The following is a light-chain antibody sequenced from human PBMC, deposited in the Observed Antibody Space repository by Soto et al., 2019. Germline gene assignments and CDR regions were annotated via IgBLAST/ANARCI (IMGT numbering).Light chain of an antibody. CDR2: GAS. CDR1: QSVSSSY. J-gene: IGKJ5*01. V-gene: IGKV3-20*01. CDR3: QQYGSSPPIT. Sequence: IMLTQSPGTLSLSPWERANLACRASQSVSSSYLAWYQQKPGQAPRLLIYGASSRAAGIPDRFSGSGSGTDFTLTISRLEPEDFAVYYCQQYGSSPPITFGQGTRLEIK.